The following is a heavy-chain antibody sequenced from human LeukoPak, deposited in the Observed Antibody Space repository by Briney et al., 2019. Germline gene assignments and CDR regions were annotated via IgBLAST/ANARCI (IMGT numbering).Heavy chain of an antibody. CDR2: IIPIFGTA. V-gene: IGHV1-69*05. J-gene: IGHJ4*02. CDR3: AAPTIDSGSWYYY. CDR1: GGTFSSYA. D-gene: IGHD6-13*01. Sequence: ASVTVSCKASGGTFSSYAISWVRQAPGQGLEWMGRIIPIFGTANYAQKFQGRVTITTDESTSTAYMELSSLRSEDTAVYYCAAPTIDSGSWYYYWGQGTLVTVSS.